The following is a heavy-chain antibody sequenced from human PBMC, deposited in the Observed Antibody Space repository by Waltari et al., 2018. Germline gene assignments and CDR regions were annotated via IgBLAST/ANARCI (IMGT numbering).Heavy chain of an antibody. CDR1: GFSFTDFTSG. CDR2: ISPDGKSF. CDR3: TNGFGFFVH. V-gene: IGHV3-48*01. J-gene: IGHJ4*02. Sequence: DVQLVESGGGLVQPGKSLRLSCKASGFSFTDFTSGITWVRKAPGKGLERVAYISPDGKSFFYADSVRGRFTISRDNANNSVFLQMSNLRVDDTAVYFCTNGFGFFVHWGQGTLVTVSS. D-gene: IGHD3-16*01.